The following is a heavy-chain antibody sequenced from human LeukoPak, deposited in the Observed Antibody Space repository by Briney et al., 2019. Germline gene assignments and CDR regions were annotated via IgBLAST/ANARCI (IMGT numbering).Heavy chain of an antibody. D-gene: IGHD6-19*01. CDR1: GFTFSSYA. Sequence: GGSLRFSCAASGFTFSSYAVSWVRQAPGKGLEWVSAISGSGGGTYYADSVKGRFTISRDNSKNTVYLQMNSLSTEDTAVYYCAKTTTGYSSGRYPGWPVDYWGQGTLVTVSS. CDR3: AKTTTGYSSGRYPGWPVDY. V-gene: IGHV3-23*01. J-gene: IGHJ4*02. CDR2: ISGSGGGT.